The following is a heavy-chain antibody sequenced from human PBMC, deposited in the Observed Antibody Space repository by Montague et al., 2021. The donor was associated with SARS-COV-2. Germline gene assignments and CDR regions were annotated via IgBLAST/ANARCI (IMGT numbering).Heavy chain of an antibody. CDR1: GGSISSSNYF. J-gene: IGHJ4*02. CDR2: IYFGGGT. Sequence: SETLSLTCTVSGGSISSSNYFWGWIRQPPGKGLEWIGSIYFGGGTYYNPSLKSRVTISVDTSKNQFSLKLTSVTAADTAVYWRARDVGKGFSGYETEGGFDYWAREPWSASPQ. D-gene: IGHD5-12*01. V-gene: IGHV4-39*07. CDR3: ARDVGKGFSGYETEGGFDY.